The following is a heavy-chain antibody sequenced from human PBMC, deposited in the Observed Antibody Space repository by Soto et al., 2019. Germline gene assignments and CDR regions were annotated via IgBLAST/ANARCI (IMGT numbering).Heavy chain of an antibody. V-gene: IGHV1-69*12. Sequence: QVQLVQSGAEVKKPGSSVKVSCKASGGTFSSYAISWVRQAPGQGLEWMGGIIPIFGTADYAQTFQGRVTITANESTSTADMELSSLRSEDAAVYYCAGHTGSSPEGRYYYGMDVWGQGTTVTVSS. CDR1: GGTFSSYA. J-gene: IGHJ6*02. CDR2: IIPIFGTA. CDR3: AGHTGSSPEGRYYYGMDV. D-gene: IGHD1-26*01.